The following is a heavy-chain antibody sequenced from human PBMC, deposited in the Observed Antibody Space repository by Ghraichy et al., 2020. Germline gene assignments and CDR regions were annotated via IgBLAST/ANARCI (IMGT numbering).Heavy chain of an antibody. Sequence: GGSLRLSCTASGFTFSNYEMNWVRQAPGKGLEWISYISSSGNSIYYADSVKGRITISRDNAKNSVYLQMNSLRAEDTAVYYCARLQTRLRLEIGYSYYGLDVWGLGTTVTVSS. D-gene: IGHD6-25*01. CDR3: ARLQTRLRLEIGYSYYGLDV. V-gene: IGHV3-48*03. CDR1: GFTFSNYE. CDR2: ISSSGNSI. J-gene: IGHJ6*02.